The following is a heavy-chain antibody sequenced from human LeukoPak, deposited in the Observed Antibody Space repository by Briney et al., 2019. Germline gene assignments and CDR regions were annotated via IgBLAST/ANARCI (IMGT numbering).Heavy chain of an antibody. D-gene: IGHD4-17*01. V-gene: IGHV3-7*03. CDR2: IKQDGSEK. CDR1: GFTFSTYW. CDR3: AKAPGDYGDYPTSAGKYYYMDV. Sequence: GGSLRLSCAASGFTFSTYWMTWVRQAPGKGLEWVANIKQDGSEKYYEDSMKGRFTISRDNAKSSLYLQMNSLRAEDTALYYCAKAPGDYGDYPTSAGKYYYMDVWGKGTTVTVSS. J-gene: IGHJ6*03.